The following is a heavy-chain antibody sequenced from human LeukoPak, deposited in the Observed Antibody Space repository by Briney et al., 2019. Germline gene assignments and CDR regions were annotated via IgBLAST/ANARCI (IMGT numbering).Heavy chain of an antibody. CDR2: IYNRGST. CDR1: GFTVGYNY. D-gene: IGHD1-14*01. Sequence: PGGSLRLSCAASGFTVGYNYMTWGRQAPGKGLEWGAAIYNRGSTYYADSVKGRFTISRDNSKNTMYLQMNSLKGEHTAVYYCARRSNPPGRIDHGGQGTLVTVPS. V-gene: IGHV3-66*04. J-gene: IGHJ4*02. CDR3: ARRSNPPGRIDH.